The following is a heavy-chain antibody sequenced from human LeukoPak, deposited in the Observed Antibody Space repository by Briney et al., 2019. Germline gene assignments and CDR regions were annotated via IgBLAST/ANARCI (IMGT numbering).Heavy chain of an antibody. J-gene: IGHJ4*02. CDR3: ARDCGSTSCYDTPDFDY. D-gene: IGHD2-2*01. Sequence: GGSLRLSCAASGYTFTSYSINWVRQAPGKGLEWVSYISDYSNTIYYADSVKGRFTISRDNANNSLYLQMNSLRAVDTAVYYCARDCGSTSCYDTPDFDYWGQGTLVTVSS. V-gene: IGHV3-48*01. CDR1: GYTFTSYS. CDR2: ISDYSNTI.